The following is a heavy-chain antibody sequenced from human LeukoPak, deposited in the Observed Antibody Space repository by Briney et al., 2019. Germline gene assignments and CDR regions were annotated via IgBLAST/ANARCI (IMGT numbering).Heavy chain of an antibody. CDR2: IYSGGTT. V-gene: IGHV3-53*01. J-gene: IGHJ4*02. CDR3: ARDQCSGGNCYSDY. CDR1: GFTVSSNY. D-gene: IGHD2-15*01. Sequence: GGSLRLSCAASGFTVSSNYMSWVRQAPGKGLEWVSVIYSGGTTYYADSVKGRFTISRDNSKNTLYLQMNSLRAGDTALYYCARDQCSGGNCYSDYWGQGTLVTVSS.